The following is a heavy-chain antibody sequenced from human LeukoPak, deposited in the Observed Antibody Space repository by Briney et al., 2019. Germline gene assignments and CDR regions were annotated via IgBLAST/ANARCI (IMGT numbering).Heavy chain of an antibody. CDR3: ARLVYGSGSYYFDY. Sequence: SGTLSLTCAVSGGSISSSNWWSWVRQPPSKGLEWIGEIYHSGSTNYNPSLKSRVTISVDKSKNQFSLKLSSVTAADTAVYYCARLVYGSGSYYFDYWGQGTLVTVSS. CDR1: GGSISSSNW. CDR2: IYHSGST. V-gene: IGHV4-4*02. J-gene: IGHJ4*02. D-gene: IGHD3-10*01.